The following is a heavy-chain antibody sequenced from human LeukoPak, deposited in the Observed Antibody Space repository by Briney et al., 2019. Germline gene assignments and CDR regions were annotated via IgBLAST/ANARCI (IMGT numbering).Heavy chain of an antibody. J-gene: IGHJ4*02. CDR2: IRSKAYGGTT. V-gene: IGHV3-49*03. Sequence: GGSLRLSCTASGFTFGDYAMSWFRQAPGKGLEWVGFIRSKAYGGTTEYAASVKGRFTISRDDSKSIAYLQMNSLRTEGTAVYYCTRDHSLRYFDWLLSEYDYWGQGTLVTVSS. CDR3: TRDHSLRYFDWLLSEYDY. CDR1: GFTFGDYA. D-gene: IGHD3-9*01.